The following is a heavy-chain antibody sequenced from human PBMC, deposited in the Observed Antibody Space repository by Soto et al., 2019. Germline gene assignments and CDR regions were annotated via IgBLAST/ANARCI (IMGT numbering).Heavy chain of an antibody. J-gene: IGHJ4*02. V-gene: IGHV1-69*01. CDR1: EGTFNSYA. CDR2: ISPYYNTL. Sequence: QAQVVQSGAEVRQPGSSVKLSCKASEGTFNSYAIAWVRQAPGQGLEWMGGISPYYNTLNYAQKFQDRVTITADDSTNTVYMELGSMRSDDSAVYFCASGASRWYPYFFDSWAQGTLVTVSS. D-gene: IGHD6-13*01. CDR3: ASGASRWYPYFFDS.